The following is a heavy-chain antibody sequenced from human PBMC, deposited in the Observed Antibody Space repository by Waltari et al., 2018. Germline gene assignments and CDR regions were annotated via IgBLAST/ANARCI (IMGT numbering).Heavy chain of an antibody. J-gene: IGHJ3*02. Sequence: QVQLQESGPGLVKPSETLSLTCAVSGYSISNGFYWGWIRQPPGKGLEWIGSIFYSGSTYDNPSLKSRVTILLDTSKNQFSLKLNSVTAADTAVYYCTRRGGNDSYYVFDIWGQGTMVTVSS. CDR3: TRRGGNDSYYVFDI. CDR1: GYSISNGFY. D-gene: IGHD2-21*01. CDR2: IFYSGST. V-gene: IGHV4-38-2*01.